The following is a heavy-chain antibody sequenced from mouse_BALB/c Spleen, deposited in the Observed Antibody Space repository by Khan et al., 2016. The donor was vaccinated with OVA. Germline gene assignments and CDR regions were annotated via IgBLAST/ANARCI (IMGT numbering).Heavy chain of an antibody. Sequence: QVQLQQSGAELARPGASVKMSCKASGYTFTSHTMHWVKQSPGQGLEWIGYIIPRSGYSNYNQKFNDKATLTADKSSSTAYMQLSSLTSEDSAVYYCARRTTGYAMDYWGQGTSVTVSS. CDR3: ARRTTGYAMDY. CDR1: GYTFTSHT. CDR2: IIPRSGYS. V-gene: IGHV1-4*01. D-gene: IGHD2-14*01. J-gene: IGHJ4*01.